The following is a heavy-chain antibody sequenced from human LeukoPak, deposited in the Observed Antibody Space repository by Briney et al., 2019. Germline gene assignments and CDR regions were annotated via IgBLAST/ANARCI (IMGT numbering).Heavy chain of an antibody. CDR2: IYYSGST. J-gene: IGHJ4*02. D-gene: IGHD1-26*01. V-gene: IGHV4-39*01. Sequence: SETLSLTCTVSGGSISSSSYYWGWIRQPPGKGLEWIGSIYYSGSTFYNPSLKSRLTISVDTSKNQFSLKLTSVTATDTAVYYCARAIYSGSYSYSHTYFDSWGQGTLVTVSS. CDR3: ARAIYSGSYSYSHTYFDS. CDR1: GGSISSSSYY.